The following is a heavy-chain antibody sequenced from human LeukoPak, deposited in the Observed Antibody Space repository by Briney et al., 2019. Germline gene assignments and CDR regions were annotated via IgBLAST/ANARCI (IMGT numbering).Heavy chain of an antibody. D-gene: IGHD3-10*01. Sequence: GGSLRLSCAASGFTFSSYGMHWVRQALGKGLEWVAFIRYDGSNKYYADSVKGRFTISRDNSKNTLYLQMNSLRAEDTAVYYCAKDGAGGYYGSGSYSPRYYYYYMDVWGKGTTVTISS. J-gene: IGHJ6*03. CDR1: GFTFSSYG. V-gene: IGHV3-30*02. CDR3: AKDGAGGYYGSGSYSPRYYYYYMDV. CDR2: IRYDGSNK.